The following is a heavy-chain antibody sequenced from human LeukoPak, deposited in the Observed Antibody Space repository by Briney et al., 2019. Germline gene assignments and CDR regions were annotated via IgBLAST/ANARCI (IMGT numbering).Heavy chain of an antibody. Sequence: SETLSLTCTVSGGSISSYYWSWVRQPPGKGLEWIGYIYYSGSTNYNPSLKSRVTISVDTSKNQFSLKLSSVTAADTAVYYCAREGGYDQIDYWGQGTLVTVSS. V-gene: IGHV4-59*01. CDR1: GGSISSYY. CDR3: AREGGYDQIDY. D-gene: IGHD5-12*01. CDR2: IYYSGST. J-gene: IGHJ4*02.